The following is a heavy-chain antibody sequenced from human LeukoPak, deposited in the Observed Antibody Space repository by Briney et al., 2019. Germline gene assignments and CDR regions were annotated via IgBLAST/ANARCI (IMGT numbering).Heavy chain of an antibody. CDR3: ASGGYVLHFDY. V-gene: IGHV1-18*01. CDR2: ISAYNGNT. J-gene: IGHJ4*02. D-gene: IGHD2-15*01. CDR1: GYTFTSYG. Sequence: ASVKVSFKASGYTFTSYGISWVRQAPGQRLEWMGWISAYNGNTNYAQKLQGRVTMATDTSTSTAYMELRSLRSDDTAVYYCASGGYVLHFDYWGQGTLVTVSS.